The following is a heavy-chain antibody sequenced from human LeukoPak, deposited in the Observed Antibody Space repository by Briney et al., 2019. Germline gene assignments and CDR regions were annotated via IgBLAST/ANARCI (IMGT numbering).Heavy chain of an antibody. V-gene: IGHV3-30-3*01. J-gene: IGHJ6*02. D-gene: IGHD2-2*01. CDR1: GFTFSSYA. Sequence: PGGSLRLSCAASGFTFSSYAMHWVRQAPGKGLEWVAVISYDGSNKYYADSVKGRFTISRDNSKNTLYLQMNSLRAEDTAVYYCARAKTTVVVPAAIPGYYYGMDVWGQGTTVTVSS. CDR3: ARAKTTVVVPAAIPGYYYGMDV. CDR2: ISYDGSNK.